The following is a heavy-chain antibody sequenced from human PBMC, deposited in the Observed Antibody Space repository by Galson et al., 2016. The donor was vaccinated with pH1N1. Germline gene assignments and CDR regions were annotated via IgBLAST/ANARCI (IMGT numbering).Heavy chain of an antibody. V-gene: IGHV4-4*02. Sequence: VRQPPGQGLEWIGEIYHIGGTNYNPSLKSRVTISLDKSKNHFSLNLASVTAADTAVYYCASDGGDYGGAGQYKYFDTWGQGTLVTVSS. J-gene: IGHJ5*02. D-gene: IGHD4-23*01. CDR2: IYHIGGT. CDR3: ASDGGDYGGAGQYKYFDT.